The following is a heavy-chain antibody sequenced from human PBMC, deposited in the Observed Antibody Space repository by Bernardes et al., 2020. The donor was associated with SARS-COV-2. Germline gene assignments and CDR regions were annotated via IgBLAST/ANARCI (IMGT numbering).Heavy chain of an antibody. CDR3: VRQCILGVCPPQDY. V-gene: IGHV3-21*01. D-gene: IGHD2-8*01. J-gene: IGHJ4*02. CDR1: GFIFSSYS. CDR2: ITSSSSYM. Sequence: GGSLRLSCAASGFIFSSYSMNWVRQAPGKGLEWVSSITSSSSYMSYAESVRGRFTISRDNAKNSLFLQMNSLRAEDTAVYYCVRQCILGVCPPQDYWGQGTLVTVSS.